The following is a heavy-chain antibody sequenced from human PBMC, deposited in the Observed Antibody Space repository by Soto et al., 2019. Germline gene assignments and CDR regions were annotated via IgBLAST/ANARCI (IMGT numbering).Heavy chain of an antibody. CDR3: AKDGLRWPTAQTYYYYGMDV. Sequence: ASVKVSCTASDYTFTSNHISWVRQAPGQGLEWLGWISIHNGGTNYAQKFQGRVTMTTDTSTSTAYMELGSLRSDDTAVYYCAKDGLRWPTAQTYYYYGMDVWGQGTTVTVSS. CDR2: ISIHNGGT. J-gene: IGHJ6*02. V-gene: IGHV1-18*01. CDR1: DYTFTSNH. D-gene: IGHD4-17*01.